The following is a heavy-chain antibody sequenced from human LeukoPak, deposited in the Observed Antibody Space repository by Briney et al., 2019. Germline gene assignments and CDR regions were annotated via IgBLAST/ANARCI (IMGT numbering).Heavy chain of an antibody. CDR2: VYTSGST. D-gene: IGHD6-19*01. V-gene: IGHV4-61*02. CDR3: ARLQWLSTPFFDY. Sequence: SETLSLTCTVSGASISSGSYYWSWIRQPAGKGLEWIGRVYTSGSTNYNPSLKSRVNISLDTPKNQFSLKLISVTAADTAVYFCARLQWLSTPFFDYWGQGTLVTVSS. CDR1: GASISSGSYY. J-gene: IGHJ4*02.